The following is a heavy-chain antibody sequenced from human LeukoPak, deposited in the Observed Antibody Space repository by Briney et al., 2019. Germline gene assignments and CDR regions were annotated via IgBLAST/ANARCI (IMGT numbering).Heavy chain of an antibody. CDR1: GGSLSSRSYY. V-gene: IGHV4-39*07. D-gene: IGHD3-10*01. Sequence: PETLSLTCTVSGGSLSSRSYYWGWLRQPPGTGLEWIGSIYYSWSTYYNPSLKSRVTISVDTSKNQFSLKLSSVTAADTAVYYCARVRLWFGELLPPKSYYMDVWGKGTTVTVSS. CDR2: IYYSWST. J-gene: IGHJ6*03. CDR3: ARVRLWFGELLPPKSYYMDV.